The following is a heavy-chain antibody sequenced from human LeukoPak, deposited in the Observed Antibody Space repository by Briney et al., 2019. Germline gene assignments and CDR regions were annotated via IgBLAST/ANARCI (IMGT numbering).Heavy chain of an antibody. D-gene: IGHD3-10*01. Sequence: PGGSLRLSCAPSGFTFDNFAMTWVRQAPGKGLEWVSEITGSGGSTYYADSVKGRFTISRDNSKNTLYLQMNSLRAEDTAIYYCARELFDFYYWGQGNLVTVSS. CDR3: ARELFDFYY. J-gene: IGHJ4*02. CDR1: GFTFDNFA. V-gene: IGHV3-23*01. CDR2: ITGSGGST.